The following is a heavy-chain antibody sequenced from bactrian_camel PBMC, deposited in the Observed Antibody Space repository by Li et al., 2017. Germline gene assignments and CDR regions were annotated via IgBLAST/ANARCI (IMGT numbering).Heavy chain of an antibody. J-gene: IGHJ4*01. CDR3: VARRHGECYFWANNWSRATWYDY. V-gene: IGHV3S53*01. D-gene: IGHD1*01. CDR2: TGPSNT. CDR1: GYRVMSGC. Sequence: HVQLVESGGGSVQPGGSLRLSCATSGYRVMSGCMGYFRQTPGEEREVVAATGPSNTWYSDSVKGRFTLSKDSSKNIQYLQMNSLKPEDSGMYYCVARRHGECYFWANNWSRATWYDYWGQGTQVTVS.